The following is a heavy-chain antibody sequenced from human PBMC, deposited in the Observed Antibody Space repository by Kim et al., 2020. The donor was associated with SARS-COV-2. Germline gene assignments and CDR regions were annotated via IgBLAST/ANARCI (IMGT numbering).Heavy chain of an antibody. CDR2: IYSGGST. CDR3: ARGVTVAGIFDY. D-gene: IGHD6-19*01. V-gene: IGHV3-53*01. J-gene: IGHJ4*02. Sequence: GGSLRLSCAASGCTVSSNYMSWVRQAPGKGLEWVSVIYSGGSTYYADSVKGRFTISRDNSKNTLYLQMNTLRAEDTAVYFCARGVTVAGIFDYWGQGTLVTVSS. CDR1: GCTVSSNY.